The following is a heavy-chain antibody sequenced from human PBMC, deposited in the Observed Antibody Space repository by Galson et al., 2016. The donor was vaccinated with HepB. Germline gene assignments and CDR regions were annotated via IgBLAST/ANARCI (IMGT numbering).Heavy chain of an antibody. CDR2: ISGTNGFI. Sequence: SLRLSCAASGFTFSNYNMNWVRQAPGKGLEWVSSISGTNGFIYQADSVKGRFTISRDNAEDSLDLQMNSLRAEDTAVYYCARDRGPFDAFDIWGRGTMVTVSS. J-gene: IGHJ3*02. CDR1: GFTFSNYN. D-gene: IGHD3-10*01. V-gene: IGHV3-21*01. CDR3: ARDRGPFDAFDI.